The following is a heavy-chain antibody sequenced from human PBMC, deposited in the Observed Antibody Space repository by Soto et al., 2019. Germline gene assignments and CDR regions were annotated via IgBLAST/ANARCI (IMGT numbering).Heavy chain of an antibody. CDR3: ARRPKGFDS. Sequence: EVQLLESGGGLVQPGGSLRLSCAASGFTFSRHAMTWVRQAPGKGLEWVSSISENSGGTYYADSVKGRFTISRDNSKNTLYLQMNSLRAEDTALYYCARRPKGFDSWGQGTLVTVSS. J-gene: IGHJ5*01. CDR1: GFTFSRHA. V-gene: IGHV3-23*01. CDR2: ISENSGGT.